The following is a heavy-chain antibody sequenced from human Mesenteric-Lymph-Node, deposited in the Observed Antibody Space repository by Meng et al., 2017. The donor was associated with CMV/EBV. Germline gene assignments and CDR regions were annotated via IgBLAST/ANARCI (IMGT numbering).Heavy chain of an antibody. Sequence: ESLKISCAASGFTFSSYSMNWVRQAPGKGLEWVSSISSSSSYIYYADSVKGRFTISRDNAKNSLYLQMNSLRAEDTAVYYCVREVLVVVITDSDAFDIWGQGTMVTVSS. V-gene: IGHV3-21*01. D-gene: IGHD3-22*01. CDR3: VREVLVVVITDSDAFDI. CDR1: GFTFSSYS. CDR2: ISSSSSYI. J-gene: IGHJ3*02.